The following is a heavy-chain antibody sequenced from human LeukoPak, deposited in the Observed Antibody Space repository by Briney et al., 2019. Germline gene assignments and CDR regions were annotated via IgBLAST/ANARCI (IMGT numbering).Heavy chain of an antibody. Sequence: GGSLRLSCAASGFTFSSYGMHWVRQAPGEGLEWVGFMRTKTYSENTQYFESVIGRFTIYRDDSKSIAYLQMSSLKTGDTAVYYCARDQREGHGPTNCNGIDVWGQGTTVTVSS. J-gene: IGHJ6*02. CDR1: GFTFSSYG. CDR2: MRTKTYSENT. CDR3: ARDQREGHGPTNCNGIDV. V-gene: IGHV3-49*04. D-gene: IGHD1-26*01.